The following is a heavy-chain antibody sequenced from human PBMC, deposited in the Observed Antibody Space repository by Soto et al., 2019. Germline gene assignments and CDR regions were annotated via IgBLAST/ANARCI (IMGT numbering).Heavy chain of an antibody. D-gene: IGHD4-17*01. V-gene: IGHV3-23*01. Sequence: PGGSLRLSCGASGFTFSSFAMSWVRQAPGKGLEWVSTISGTGGSTYYADSVKGRFTISRDNSKNTLSLQMNSLRAEDTAVYFCAKHIPTVNMKYYFDYWGQGTLVTVSS. CDR1: GFTFSSFA. CDR2: ISGTGGST. CDR3: AKHIPTVNMKYYFDY. J-gene: IGHJ4*02.